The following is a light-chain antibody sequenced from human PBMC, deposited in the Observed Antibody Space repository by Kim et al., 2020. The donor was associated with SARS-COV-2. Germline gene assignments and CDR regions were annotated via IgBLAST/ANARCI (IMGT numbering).Light chain of an antibody. CDR1: QSVLYSSNNKNN. J-gene: IGKJ4*01. CDR2: WAS. V-gene: IGKV4-1*01. CDR3: QQHYATPLT. Sequence: DIVMTQSPDSLAVSLGERATINCKSSQSVLYSSNNKNNLAWYQQKPGQPPRLIIYWASTRKSGVPDRFSGSGSGTDFTLTITSLQAEDVAVYYCQQHYATPLTFGGGTKVDIK.